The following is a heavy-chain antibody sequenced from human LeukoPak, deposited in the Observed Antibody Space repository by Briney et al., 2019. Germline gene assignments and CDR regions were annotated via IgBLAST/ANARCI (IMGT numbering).Heavy chain of an antibody. CDR2: ISSSGSTI. CDR3: ARAQSIYCSGGSCHPAY. CDR1: GFTFSDYY. Sequence: PGGSLRLSCAASGFTFSDYYMSWIRQAPGKGLEWVSYISSSGSTIYYADSVKGRFTISRDNAKNSLYLQMNSLRAEVTAVYYCARAQSIYCSGGSCHPAYWGQGTLVTVSS. J-gene: IGHJ4*02. D-gene: IGHD2-15*01. V-gene: IGHV3-11*04.